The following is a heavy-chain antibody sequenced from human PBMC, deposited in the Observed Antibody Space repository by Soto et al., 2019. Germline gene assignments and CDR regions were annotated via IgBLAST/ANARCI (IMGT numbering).Heavy chain of an antibody. CDR2: INAGNGNT. J-gene: IGHJ6*02. CDR1: GYTFTSYA. Sequence: ASLKVSCKASGYTFTSYAMHWVRQAPGQRLEWMGWINAGNGNTKYSQKFQGRVTITRDTSASTAYMELSSLRSEDTAVYYCASSVVVPAARYYYYGMDVWGQGTTVTVSS. CDR3: ASSVVVPAARYYYYGMDV. V-gene: IGHV1-3*01. D-gene: IGHD2-2*01.